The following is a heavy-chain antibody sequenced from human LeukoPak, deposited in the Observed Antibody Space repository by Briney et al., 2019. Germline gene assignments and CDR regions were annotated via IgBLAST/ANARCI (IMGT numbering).Heavy chain of an antibody. J-gene: IGHJ4*02. Sequence: GGSLRLSCAASGFTFSSYSMNWVRQAPGKGLEWVSYISSSSSTIYYADSVKGRFTISRDNAKNSLYLQMNSLRAEDTAVYYCARDYACYYYGSGSFDYWGQGTLVTVSS. CDR1: GFTFSSYS. CDR2: ISSSSSTI. CDR3: ARDYACYYYGSGSFDY. V-gene: IGHV3-48*01. D-gene: IGHD3-10*01.